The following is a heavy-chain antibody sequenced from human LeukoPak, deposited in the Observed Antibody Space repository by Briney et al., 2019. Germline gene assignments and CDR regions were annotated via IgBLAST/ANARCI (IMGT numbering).Heavy chain of an antibody. V-gene: IGHV4-61*02. D-gene: IGHD3-3*01. Sequence: PSQTLSLTCTVSGGSISSGTYYWSWIRQPAGQGLEWIGRIYTSGNTNYNPSLKSRVTISVDTSKNQFSLKLSSVTAADTAVYYCARGVITIFGVVIKDHYFDYWGQGTLVTVSS. CDR2: IYTSGNT. CDR1: GGSISSGTYY. J-gene: IGHJ4*02. CDR3: ARGVITIFGVVIKDHYFDY.